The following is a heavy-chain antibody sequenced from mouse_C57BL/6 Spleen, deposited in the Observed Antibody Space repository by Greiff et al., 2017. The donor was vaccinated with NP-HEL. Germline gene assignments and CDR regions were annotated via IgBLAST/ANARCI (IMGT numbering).Heavy chain of an antibody. J-gene: IGHJ2*01. Sequence: EVKLVESGGDLVKPGGSLKLSCAASGFTFSSYGMSWVRQTPDKRLEWVATISSGGSYTYYPDSVKGRFTISRDNAKNTLYLQMSSLKSEDTAMYYCARQAYYGNYFDYWGQGTTLTVSS. CDR1: GFTFSSYG. CDR3: ARQAYYGNYFDY. CDR2: ISSGGSYT. D-gene: IGHD2-10*01. V-gene: IGHV5-6*01.